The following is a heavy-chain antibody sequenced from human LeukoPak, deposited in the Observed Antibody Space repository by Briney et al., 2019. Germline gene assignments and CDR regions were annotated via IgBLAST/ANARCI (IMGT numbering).Heavy chain of an antibody. CDR1: GFTFSSHW. Sequence: GGSLRLSCTASGFTFSSHWMHWVRQAPGEGLVWVSRVNGPGDWTHYADSVRGRFIISRDNAENTISLQMNNLRAEDTAVYFCAREVFEGQRQSDAFDVWGQGTMVTVSS. J-gene: IGHJ3*01. D-gene: IGHD6-25*01. CDR3: AREVFEGQRQSDAFDV. V-gene: IGHV3-74*01. CDR2: VNGPGDWT.